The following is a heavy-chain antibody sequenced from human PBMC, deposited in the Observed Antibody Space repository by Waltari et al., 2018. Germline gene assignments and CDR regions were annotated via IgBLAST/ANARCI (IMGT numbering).Heavy chain of an antibody. V-gene: IGHV4-34*01. D-gene: IGHD2-8*01. CDR1: GGSFSGYY. J-gene: IGHJ4*02. CDR3: ARSGYCTNGVCSNYFDY. Sequence: QVQLQQWGAGLLKPSETLSLTCAVYGGSFSGYYWSWIRQPPGKGLDWIGEINHSGSTNYNPSLKSRVTISVDTSKNQFSLKLSSVTAADTAVYYCARSGYCTNGVCSNYFDYWGQGTLVTVSS. CDR2: INHSGST.